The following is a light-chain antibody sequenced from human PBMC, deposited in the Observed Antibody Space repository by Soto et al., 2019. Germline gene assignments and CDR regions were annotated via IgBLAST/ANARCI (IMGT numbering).Light chain of an antibody. J-gene: IGKJ5*01. Sequence: AIQLTQSPSSLSASVGDRVTITCRASQGIASALAWYQQKPGKPPKLLIYDASSLQSGVPSRFSGSGSGTDFTLTISRLQPEDFATYYCQQFNNYPPITFGQGTRLGIK. CDR1: QGIASA. V-gene: IGKV1D-13*01. CDR2: DAS. CDR3: QQFNNYPPIT.